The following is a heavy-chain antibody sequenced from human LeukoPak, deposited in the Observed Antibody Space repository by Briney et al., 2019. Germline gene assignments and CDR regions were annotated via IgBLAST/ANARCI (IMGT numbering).Heavy chain of an antibody. Sequence: PGGSLRLSCAASGFTFTSYGMHWVRQAPGKGLEWVAVIWYDGSNKYYAGSVKGRFTISRDNSKNMLYLQMNSLRAEDTAVYYCATWVFLGESGYYDYWGQGTLVTVSS. V-gene: IGHV3-33*01. CDR2: IWYDGSNK. D-gene: IGHD3-10*01. J-gene: IGHJ4*02. CDR1: GFTFTSYG. CDR3: ATWVFLGESGYYDY.